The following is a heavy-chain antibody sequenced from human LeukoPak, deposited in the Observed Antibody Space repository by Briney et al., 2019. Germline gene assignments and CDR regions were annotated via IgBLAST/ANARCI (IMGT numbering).Heavy chain of an antibody. CDR2: INPADFDI. CDR3: ARRNGLFFN. D-gene: IGHD5-24*01. CDR1: GYSFINHW. Sequence: GESLKISCRGSGYSFINHWVGWVRQMPGKGLEWMGIINPADFDIRYSPSFQGQVTISADKSISTAFLHWSSLKASDTAMYYCARRNGLFFNWGQGTLVTVSS. J-gene: IGHJ4*02. V-gene: IGHV5-51*01.